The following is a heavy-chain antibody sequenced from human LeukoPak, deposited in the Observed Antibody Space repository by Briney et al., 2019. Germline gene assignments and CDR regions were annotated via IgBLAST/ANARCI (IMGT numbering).Heavy chain of an antibody. J-gene: IGHJ4*02. D-gene: IGHD6-19*01. CDR1: GFTFSSYS. Sequence: GGSLRLSCAASGFTFSSYSMNWVRQAPGKGLEWVSSISSSSSYIYYADSVKGRFTISRDNAKNSLYLQMNSLRAEDTAVYYCARVGYTSGWFRNWGQGTLLTVSS. CDR2: ISSSSSYI. CDR3: ARVGYTSGWFRN. V-gene: IGHV3-21*01.